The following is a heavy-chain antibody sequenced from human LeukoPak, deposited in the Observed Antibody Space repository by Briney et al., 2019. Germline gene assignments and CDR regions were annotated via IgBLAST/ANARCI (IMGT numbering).Heavy chain of an antibody. D-gene: IGHD2-2*01. CDR2: MYHSGST. Sequence: SETLSLTCTVSGYSISSGHYWGWIRQPPGKGLEWIGSMYHSGSTYYNPPLKSRVTMSVDTSKNQFSLKLSSVTAADTAVYYCARARPHSTFFDYWGQGTLVTVSS. CDR1: GYSISSGHY. V-gene: IGHV4-38-2*02. CDR3: ARARPHSTFFDY. J-gene: IGHJ4*02.